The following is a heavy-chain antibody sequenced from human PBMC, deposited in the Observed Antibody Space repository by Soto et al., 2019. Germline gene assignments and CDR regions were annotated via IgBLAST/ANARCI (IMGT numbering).Heavy chain of an antibody. Sequence: EVQLVESGGGLVQPGGSLRLSCAASGFTFSGYSMFWVRQAPGKGLEYVSAINTNGVNTFYAKSVKGRFTISRDNSKNTMYLQMGSLRAEDMAVYYCARGRVEDSSGWATYFDYWCQGTLVTVSS. CDR2: INTNGVNT. D-gene: IGHD6-19*01. CDR1: GFTFSGYS. J-gene: IGHJ4*02. CDR3: ARGRVEDSSGWATYFDY. V-gene: IGHV3-64*01.